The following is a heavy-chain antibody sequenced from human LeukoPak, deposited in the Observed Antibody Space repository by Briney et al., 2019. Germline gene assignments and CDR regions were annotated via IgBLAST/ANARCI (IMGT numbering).Heavy chain of an antibody. V-gene: IGHV3-48*04. CDR2: ISSSSSTI. CDR1: GFTFSSYS. CDR3: ARGITFRGVSDY. D-gene: IGHD3-16*01. J-gene: IGHJ4*02. Sequence: GGSLRLSCAASGFTFSSYSMNWVRQAPGKGLEWVSYISSSSSTIYYADSGKGRFTISRDNAKNSLYLQMNSLRAEDTAVYYCARGITFRGVSDYWGQGPLLPVSS.